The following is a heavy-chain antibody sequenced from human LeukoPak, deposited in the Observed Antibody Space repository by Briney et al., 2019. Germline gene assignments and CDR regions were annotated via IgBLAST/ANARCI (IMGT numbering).Heavy chain of an antibody. CDR3: TTLTVATNFDY. J-gene: IGHJ4*02. V-gene: IGHV3-48*03. D-gene: IGHD5-12*01. CDR2: ISSSGTTT. Sequence: GGSLRLSCAASGFSFSVYEMHWVRQAPGKGLEWISDISSSGTTTYYADSVEGRFTISRDNAKNSLYLQTNSLRAEDTAVYYCTTLTVATNFDYWGQGTLVTVSS. CDR1: GFSFSVYE.